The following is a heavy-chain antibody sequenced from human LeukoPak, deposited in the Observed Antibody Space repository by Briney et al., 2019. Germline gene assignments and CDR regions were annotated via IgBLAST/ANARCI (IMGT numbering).Heavy chain of an antibody. Sequence: GGSLRLSCAASGFTFSSYSMNWVRQAPGKGLEWVSSISSSSRHTYYADSVKGRFTISRDNSKNTLYLQMNSLRAEDTAVYYCAKDGRLGRIVGATGYFDYWGQGTLVTVSS. J-gene: IGHJ4*02. V-gene: IGHV3-23*01. D-gene: IGHD1-26*01. CDR1: GFTFSSYS. CDR3: AKDGRLGRIVGATGYFDY. CDR2: ISSSSRHT.